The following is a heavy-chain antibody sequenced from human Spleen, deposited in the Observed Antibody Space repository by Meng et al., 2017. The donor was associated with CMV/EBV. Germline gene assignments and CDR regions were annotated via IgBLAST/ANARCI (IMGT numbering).Heavy chain of an antibody. V-gene: IGHV1-18*04. D-gene: IGHD3-3*01. J-gene: IGHJ6*02. CDR1: GYVFTGYY. Sequence: ASVKVSCKTSGYVFTGYYIHWVRQAPGQGLEWLGWISAFNGHTSFAQNLQDRVAMTTDSSTSTGFMELRSLRSDDTAVYFCARGTSPYYEFWSGTFYYGMDVWGQGTTVTVSS. CDR2: ISAFNGHT. CDR3: ARGTSPYYEFWSGTFYYGMDV.